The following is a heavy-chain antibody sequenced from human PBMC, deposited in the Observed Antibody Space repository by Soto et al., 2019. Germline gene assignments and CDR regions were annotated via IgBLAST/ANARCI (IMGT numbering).Heavy chain of an antibody. CDR1: GYTFTSYY. CDR2: INPSGGST. J-gene: IGHJ6*02. Sequence: ASVKVSCKASGYTFTSYYMHWVRQAPGQGLEWMGIINPSGGSTSYAQKFQGRVTMTRDTSTSTVYMELSSLRSEDTAVYYCARVSPITMIVADYYGMDVWGQGTTVTVSS. V-gene: IGHV1-46*01. CDR3: ARVSPITMIVADYYGMDV. D-gene: IGHD3-22*01.